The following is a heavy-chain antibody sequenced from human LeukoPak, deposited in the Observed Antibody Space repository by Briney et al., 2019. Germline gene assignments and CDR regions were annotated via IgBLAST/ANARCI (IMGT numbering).Heavy chain of an antibody. CDR3: ARVQMAPYYFDY. J-gene: IGHJ4*02. V-gene: IGHV3-66*01. CDR1: GFTVSSNY. Sequence: GGSLRLSCAASGFTVSSNYMSWVRQAPGKGLEWVSVIYSGGSTYYADSVKGRFTISRDNFKNTLYLQMNSLRAEDTAVYYCARVQMAPYYFDYWGQGTLVTVSS. D-gene: IGHD5-24*01. CDR2: IYSGGST.